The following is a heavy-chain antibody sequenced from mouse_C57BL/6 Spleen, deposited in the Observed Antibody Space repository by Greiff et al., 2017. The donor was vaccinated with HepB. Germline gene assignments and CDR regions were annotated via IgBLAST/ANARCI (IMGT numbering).Heavy chain of an antibody. CDR1: GYTFTSYW. CDR2: IHPNSGST. CDR3: ARSADDGYFYFDY. D-gene: IGHD2-3*01. J-gene: IGHJ2*01. Sequence: VQLQQPGAELVKPGASVKLSCKASGYTFTSYWMHWVKQRPGQGLEWIGMIHPNSGSTNYNEKFKSKATLTVDKSSSTAYMQLSSLTSEDSAVYYCARSADDGYFYFDYWGQGTTLTVSS. V-gene: IGHV1-64*01.